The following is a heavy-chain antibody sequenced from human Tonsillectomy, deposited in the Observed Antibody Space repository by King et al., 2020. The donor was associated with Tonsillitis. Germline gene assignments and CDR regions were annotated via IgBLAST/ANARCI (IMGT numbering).Heavy chain of an antibody. V-gene: IGHV3-11*01. CDR3: ARKNRRRGGDPDH. CDR2: ITNSGTSM. D-gene: IGHD2-21*02. J-gene: IGHJ4*02. CDR1: GFIFSDYY. Sequence: VQLVESGGGLVKPGGSLRLSCAASGFIFSDYYMSWIRQAPGKGLEWVSYITNSGTSMYYADSVKGRFTISRDNGKNSLFLQMNSLRPEETAVYYWARKNRRRGGDPDHWGQGTLVTVSS.